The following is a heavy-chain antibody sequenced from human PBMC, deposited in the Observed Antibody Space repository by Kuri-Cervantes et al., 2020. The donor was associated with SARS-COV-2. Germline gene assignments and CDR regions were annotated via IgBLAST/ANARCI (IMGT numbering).Heavy chain of an antibody. J-gene: IGHJ3*02. D-gene: IGHD3-10*01. CDR3: ARVPSTGFGELLSAFDI. CDR1: GGSISSYY. V-gene: IGHV4-59*01. Sequence: SETLSLTCTVSGGSISSYYWSWIRQPPGKGLEWIGYIYYSGSTNYNPSLKSRVTISVDTSKNQFSLKLSSVTAADTAVYYCARVPSTGFGELLSAFDIWGQGTMVT. CDR2: IYYSGST.